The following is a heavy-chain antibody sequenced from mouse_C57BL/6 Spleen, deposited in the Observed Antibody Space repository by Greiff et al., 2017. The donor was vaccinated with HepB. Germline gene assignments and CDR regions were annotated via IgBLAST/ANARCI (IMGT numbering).Heavy chain of an antibody. V-gene: IGHV1-66*01. CDR2: IYPGSGNT. J-gene: IGHJ3*01. CDR1: GYSFTSYY. CDR3: ARNYYGSREEFAY. Sequence: VQLQQSGPELVKPGASVKISCKASGYSFTSYYIHWVKQRPGQGLEWIGWIYPGSGNTKYNEKFKGKATLTADTSSSTAYMQLSSLTSEDSAVYYCARNYYGSREEFAYWGQGTMLTVSA. D-gene: IGHD1-1*01.